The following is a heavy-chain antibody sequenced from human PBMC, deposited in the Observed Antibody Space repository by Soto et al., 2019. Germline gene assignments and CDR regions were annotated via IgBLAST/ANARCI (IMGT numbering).Heavy chain of an antibody. CDR1: GGTFSSYT. Sequence: QVQLVQSGAEVKKPGSSVKVSCKASGGTFSSYTISWVRQAPGQGLEWMGRIIPILGIANYAQKFQGRVTITADKSTSTAYMELSSLRSEDTAVYYCARDDNLSSIAARLHYYYYMDVWGKGTTVTVSS. CDR2: IIPILGIA. CDR3: ARDDNLSSIAARLHYYYYMDV. J-gene: IGHJ6*03. D-gene: IGHD6-6*01. V-gene: IGHV1-69*08.